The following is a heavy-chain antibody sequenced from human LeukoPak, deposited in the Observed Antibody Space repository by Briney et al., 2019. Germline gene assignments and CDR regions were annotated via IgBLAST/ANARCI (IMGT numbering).Heavy chain of an antibody. V-gene: IGHV4-34*01. CDR3: ASAYGLGYCSGGSCYRRGWDY. Sequence: PSETLSLTCAVYGGSFNGYYWSWIRQPPGKGLEWIGEINHSGSTNYNPSLKSRVTISVDTSKNQFSLKLSSVTAADTAVYYCASAYGLGYCSGGSCYRRGWDYWGQGTLVTVSS. CDR2: INHSGST. J-gene: IGHJ4*02. CDR1: GGSFNGYY. D-gene: IGHD2-15*01.